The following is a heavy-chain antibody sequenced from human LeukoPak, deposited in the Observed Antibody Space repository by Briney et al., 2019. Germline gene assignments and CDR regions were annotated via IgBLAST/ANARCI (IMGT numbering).Heavy chain of an antibody. D-gene: IGHD2-21*02. Sequence: GASVKVSCKASGYIFTSYGISWVRQAPGQGLEWMGWISADSGSTNFAQKFQDRVTMATDTSTSTVYMELRSLRSDDTAIYYCAKEIEGTAIGGVFDYWGQGTVVTVSS. V-gene: IGHV1-18*01. J-gene: IGHJ4*02. CDR1: GYIFTSYG. CDR2: ISADSGST. CDR3: AKEIEGTAIGGVFDY.